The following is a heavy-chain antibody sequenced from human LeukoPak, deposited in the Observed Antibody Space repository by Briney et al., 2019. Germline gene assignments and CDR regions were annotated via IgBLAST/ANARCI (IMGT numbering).Heavy chain of an antibody. CDR2: ISGSGGST. J-gene: IGHJ4*02. Sequence: GGSLRLSCAASGFTDSSYAMGWVRQAPGKGLEWVSAISGSGGSTYYADSVKGRFTISRDNSKNTLYLQMNSLRAEDTAVYYCAKSHEGMLFLDYWGQGTLVTVSS. CDR3: AKSHEGMLFLDY. D-gene: IGHD2-8*01. V-gene: IGHV3-23*01. CDR1: GFTDSSYA.